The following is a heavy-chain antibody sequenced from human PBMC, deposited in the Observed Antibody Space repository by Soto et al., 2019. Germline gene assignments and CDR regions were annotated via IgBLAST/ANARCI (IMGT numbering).Heavy chain of an antibody. D-gene: IGHD3-3*01. V-gene: IGHV5-51*01. J-gene: IGHJ6*02. CDR3: ARTPFWSGYQYYYYGMDV. CDR1: GYSFTSYW. Sequence: GESLKISCKGSGYSFTSYWIGWVRQMPGKGLEWMGIIYPGDSDTRYSPSFQGQVTISADKSISTAYLQWSSLKASDTAMYYFARTPFWSGYQYYYYGMDVWGQGTTVTVSS. CDR2: IYPGDSDT.